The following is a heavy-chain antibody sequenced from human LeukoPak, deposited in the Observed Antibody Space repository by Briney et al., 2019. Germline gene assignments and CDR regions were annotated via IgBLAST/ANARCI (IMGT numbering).Heavy chain of an antibody. Sequence: SETLSLTCTVSGGSISSYYWSWIRQPPGKGLEWIGYIYYSGSTNYNPSLKSRVTISVDTSKNQFSLKLSSVTAADTAVYYCESLGETTLTDYYYGMDVWGQGTTVTVSS. CDR1: GGSISSYY. J-gene: IGHJ6*02. CDR2: IYYSGST. CDR3: ESLGETTLTDYYYGMDV. D-gene: IGHD4-17*01. V-gene: IGHV4-59*01.